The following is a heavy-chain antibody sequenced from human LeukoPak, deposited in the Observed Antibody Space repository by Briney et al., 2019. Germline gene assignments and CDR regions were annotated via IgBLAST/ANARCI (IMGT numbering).Heavy chain of an antibody. Sequence: SETLSLTCTVSGGSISSSSYYWGWIRQPPGKGLEWIGSIYYSGSTYYNPSLKSRVTISVDTSKNQFSLKLSSVTAADTAVYYCARLWRSDFWSGYWYYFDYWGQGTLVTVSS. CDR3: ARLWRSDFWSGYWYYFDY. V-gene: IGHV4-39*07. CDR2: IYYSGST. J-gene: IGHJ4*02. D-gene: IGHD3-3*01. CDR1: GGSISSSSYY.